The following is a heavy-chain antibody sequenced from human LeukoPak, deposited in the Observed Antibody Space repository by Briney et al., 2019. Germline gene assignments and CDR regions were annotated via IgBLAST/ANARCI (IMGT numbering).Heavy chain of an antibody. Sequence: PGGSLRLSCAASGFTFSSYGMHWVRQAPGKGLEWVAVIWYDGSNKYYADSVKGRFTISRDNSKNTLYLQMNSLRAEDTAVYYCAKDYNTKSPYYFDYWGQGTLVTVSS. D-gene: IGHD1-1*01. CDR2: IWYDGSNK. V-gene: IGHV3-33*06. CDR3: AKDYNTKSPYYFDY. CDR1: GFTFSSYG. J-gene: IGHJ4*02.